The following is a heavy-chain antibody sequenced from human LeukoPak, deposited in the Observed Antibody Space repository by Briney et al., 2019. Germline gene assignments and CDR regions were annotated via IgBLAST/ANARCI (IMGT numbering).Heavy chain of an antibody. J-gene: IGHJ4*02. CDR1: GFTFSNYC. V-gene: IGHV3-21*01. Sequence: GGSLRLSCAASGFTFSNYCMNGVRQAPGKGLEWGSSVSERSVYIYYADSVKGRFTISRDNAKNSLSLQMNSLRAEDTAVYYCARTRFCGNDFYPWDFHYWGQGTPVTVSS. CDR2: VSERSVYI. D-gene: IGHD2-21*02. CDR3: ARTRFCGNDFYPWDFHY.